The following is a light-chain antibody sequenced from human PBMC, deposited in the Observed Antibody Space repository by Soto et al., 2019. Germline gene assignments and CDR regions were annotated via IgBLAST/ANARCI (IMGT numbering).Light chain of an antibody. CDR2: DAS. J-gene: IGKJ4*01. CDR1: QSVSNW. Sequence: DIQMTQSPSTLSASVGDRVTITCRASQSVSNWLAWYQQKRGKAPELLIYDASSLKSGVPSRFSGSGSGTEFTLTISSLQPDDFATYYCQQYNTYSSLTFGGGTKVDIK. V-gene: IGKV1-5*01. CDR3: QQYNTYSSLT.